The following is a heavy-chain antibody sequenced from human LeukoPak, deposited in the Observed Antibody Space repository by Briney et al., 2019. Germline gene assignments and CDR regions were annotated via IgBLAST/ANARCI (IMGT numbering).Heavy chain of an antibody. Sequence: SETLSLTCTVSGGSISSSSYYWGWIRQPPGKGLEWIGSIYYSGSTYYNPSLKSRVTISVDTSKNQFSLKLSSVTAADTAVYYCARITGSSWPMTYYFDYWGQGTLVTVSS. CDR2: IYYSGST. CDR3: ARITGSSWPMTYYFDY. J-gene: IGHJ4*02. CDR1: GGSISSSSYY. D-gene: IGHD6-13*01. V-gene: IGHV4-39*01.